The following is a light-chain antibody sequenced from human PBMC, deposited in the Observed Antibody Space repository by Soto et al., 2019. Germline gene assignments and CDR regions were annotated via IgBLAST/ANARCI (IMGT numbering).Light chain of an antibody. Sequence: DIQMTQSPSSLSASVGDRVTITCRASQSIRSYLNWYQQKPGKAPKVLIYSVSTLETRVPSRFSGSASGTDFTITISRLKPEDFATDVCQQGYSTPTFGQGTRLYIK. CDR2: SVS. J-gene: IGKJ5*01. CDR1: QSIRSY. V-gene: IGKV1-39*01. CDR3: QQGYSTPT.